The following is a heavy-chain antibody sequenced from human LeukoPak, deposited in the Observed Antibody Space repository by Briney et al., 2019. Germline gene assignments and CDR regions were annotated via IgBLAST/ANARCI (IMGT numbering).Heavy chain of an antibody. V-gene: IGHV1-69*05. J-gene: IGHJ4*02. CDR1: GGTFSSYA. D-gene: IGHD3-22*01. Sequence: SVKVSCKASGGTFSSYAISWVRQAPGQGLEWLGGIIPIFGTANYAQKSQGRVTITTDESTSTAYMELSSLRSEDTAVYYCARSPAGSSGYYFDYWGQGTLVTVSS. CDR2: IIPIFGTA. CDR3: ARSPAGSSGYYFDY.